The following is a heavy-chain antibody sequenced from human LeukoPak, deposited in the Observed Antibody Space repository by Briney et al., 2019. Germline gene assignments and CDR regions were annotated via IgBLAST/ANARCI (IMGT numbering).Heavy chain of an antibody. CDR2: VKQDGGEK. J-gene: IGHJ6*03. V-gene: IGHV3-7*01. Sequence: GGSLRLSCAASGFTLSSYWMSWVRQAPGKGLEWVANVKQDGGEKYYVDSVKGRFTISRDNAKNSLYLQMNSLRAEDTAVYYCARDTQEAVAGDYYYYYMDVWGKGTTVTVSS. CDR3: ARDTQEAVAGDYYYYYMDV. D-gene: IGHD6-19*01. CDR1: GFTLSSYW.